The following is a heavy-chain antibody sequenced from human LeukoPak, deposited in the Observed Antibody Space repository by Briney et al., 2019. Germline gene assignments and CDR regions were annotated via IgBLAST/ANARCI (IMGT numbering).Heavy chain of an antibody. CDR3: ARGRLEYSSSSFDY. J-gene: IGHJ4*02. CDR2: ISSSSTTI. D-gene: IGHD6-6*01. CDR1: GFIFSSYS. V-gene: IGHV3-48*01. Sequence: GGSLRLSCAASGFIFSSYSMKWVRQAPGKGLEWVSYISSSSTTIYYADSAKGRFTISRDNAKNSLYLQMNSLRAEDTAVYYCARGRLEYSSSSFDYWGQGTLVTVSS.